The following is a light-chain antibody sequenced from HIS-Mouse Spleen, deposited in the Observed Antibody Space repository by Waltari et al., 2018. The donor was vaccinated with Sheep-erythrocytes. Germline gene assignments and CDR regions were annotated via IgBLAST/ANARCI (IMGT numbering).Light chain of an antibody. CDR2: KGS. CDR1: SSYVGSYHL. Sequence: QSALTQPASVSGSPGPSITISSTGTSSYVGSYHLGPWYQQHPGEAHTLMIYKGSKRPSRLSNRFSDSKSGDKDSLAISGLQAEDEPDYYGRSLAGSRTPWVFGGETKLTVV. V-gene: IGLV2-23*01. CDR3: RSLAGSRTPWV. J-gene: IGLJ3*02.